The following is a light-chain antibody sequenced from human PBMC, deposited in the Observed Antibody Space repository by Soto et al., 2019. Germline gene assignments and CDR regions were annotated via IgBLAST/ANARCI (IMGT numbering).Light chain of an antibody. Sequence: QSALTQPPSVSGSPGQSVTISCTGTSSDVGSYNGVSWYQQPPGTAPKLIIYEGSTRPSGVPDRFSASKSGTTACRTITGLQAEDEADYYCNSYTISGTYVFGTGSKRTVL. CDR1: SSDVGSYNG. V-gene: IGLV2-18*02. CDR2: EGS. CDR3: NSYTISGTYV. J-gene: IGLJ1*01.